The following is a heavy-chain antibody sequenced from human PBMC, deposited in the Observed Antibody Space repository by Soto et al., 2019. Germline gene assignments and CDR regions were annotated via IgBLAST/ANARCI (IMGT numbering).Heavy chain of an antibody. D-gene: IGHD6-19*01. CDR2: IIPIFGTA. CDR3: ARSKHRSGWSADDFDY. Sequence: SVKVSCTASGGTFSSYAISWVRQANGQGLEWMGGIIPIFGTANYAQKFQGRVTITADESTSTAYMELSSLRSEDTAVYYCARSKHRSGWSADDFDYWGQGTLVTVSS. J-gene: IGHJ4*02. CDR1: GGTFSSYA. V-gene: IGHV1-69*13.